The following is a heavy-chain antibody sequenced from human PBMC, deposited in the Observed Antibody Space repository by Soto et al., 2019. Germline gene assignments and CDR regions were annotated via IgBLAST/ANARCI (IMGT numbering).Heavy chain of an antibody. J-gene: IGHJ5*02. D-gene: IGHD6-19*01. CDR3: IAVAGMMP. CDR2: IIPTLGIA. V-gene: IGHV1-69*02. Sequence: SVKVSCKASGGTFSSYTISWVRQAPGQGLEWMGRIIPTLGIANYAQKFQGRVTITADKSTSTAYMELSSLRSEDTAVYYCIAVAGMMPWGQGTLVTVSS. CDR1: GGTFSSYT.